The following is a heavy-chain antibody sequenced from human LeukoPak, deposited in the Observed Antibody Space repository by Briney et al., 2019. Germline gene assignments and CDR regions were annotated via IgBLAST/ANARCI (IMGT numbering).Heavy chain of an antibody. V-gene: IGHV4-34*01. D-gene: IGHD3-22*01. J-gene: IGHJ4*02. CDR2: INHSGST. CDR3: ARWNVSSGSLYFDY. Sequence: SETLSLTCAVYGGSFSGYYWSWIRQPPGKGLEWIGEINHSGSTNYNPSLKSRVTISVDTSKNQFSLKLSSVTAADTAVYYCARWNVSSGSLYFDYWGQGTLVTVSS. CDR1: GGSFSGYY.